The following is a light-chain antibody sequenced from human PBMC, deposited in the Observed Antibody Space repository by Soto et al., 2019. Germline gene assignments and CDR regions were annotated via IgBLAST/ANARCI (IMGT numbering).Light chain of an antibody. J-gene: IGKJ2*01. V-gene: IGKV4-1*01. CDR1: QSVLYSSNNKKY. Sequence: DIVMTQSPDSLAVSLGERATINCKSSQSVLYSSNNKKYLAWYQQKPGQPPKLLIYWASTRESGVPDRFSGSGSGTDFNLTNSTLQAEDVAVYYCQQYYTSPNTFGQGTKLEIK. CDR3: QQYYTSPNT. CDR2: WAS.